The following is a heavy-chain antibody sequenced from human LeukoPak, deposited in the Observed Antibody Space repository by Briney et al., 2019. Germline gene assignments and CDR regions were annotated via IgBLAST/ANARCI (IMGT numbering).Heavy chain of an antibody. J-gene: IGHJ4*02. CDR3: ARTETYYYDSSGYFINDY. CDR2: INHSGST. D-gene: IGHD3-22*01. CDR1: GGSFSGYY. Sequence: PSETLSLTCAVYGGSFSGYYWSWIRQPPGKGLEWIGEINHSGSTNYNPSLKSRVTISVDTSKNQFSLKLSSVTAADTAMYYCARTETYYYDSSGYFINDYWGQGTLVTVSS. V-gene: IGHV4-34*01.